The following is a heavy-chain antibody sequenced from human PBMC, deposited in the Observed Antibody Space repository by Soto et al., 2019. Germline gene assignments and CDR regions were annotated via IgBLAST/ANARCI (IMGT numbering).Heavy chain of an antibody. D-gene: IGHD3-3*02. CDR2: INPNSRGT. J-gene: IGHJ4*02. Sequence: GASVKVSCKASRYTCTGYYMHWVPQAPGQGLEWMGWINPNSRGTNHAQKFQGRVPLTRDTPMRRAYMELSRLRSDDTAVYYCARDLHLSNWGQGTLVTVSS. CDR3: ARDLHLSN. V-gene: IGHV1-2*02. CDR1: RYTCTGYY.